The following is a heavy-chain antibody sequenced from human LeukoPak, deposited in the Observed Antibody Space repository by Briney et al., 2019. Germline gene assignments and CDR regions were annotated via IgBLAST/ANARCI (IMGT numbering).Heavy chain of an antibody. V-gene: IGHV3-48*03. CDR2: ISISGSNI. CDR3: VRDPHKSYDY. CDR1: GFTFSNYE. J-gene: IGHJ4*02. Sequence: GGSLRLSCAASGFTFSNYEMNWVRQAPGKGLEWVAFISISGSNIYYADSVKGRFTISRDNAKDSLYLQMNSLRVEDTAVYYCVRDPHKSYDYWGQGTLVTVSS.